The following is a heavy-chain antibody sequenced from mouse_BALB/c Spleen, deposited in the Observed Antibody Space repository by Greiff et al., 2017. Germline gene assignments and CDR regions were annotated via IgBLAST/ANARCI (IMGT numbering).Heavy chain of an antibody. V-gene: IGHV3-1*02. CDR1: GYSITSGYS. Sequence: DVKLVESGPDLVKPSQSLSLTCTVTGYSITSGYSWHWIRHFPGNKLEWMGYIHYSGSTNYNPSLTSRISITRDTSKNQFFLQLNSVTTEDTATYYCARGGWLLRGDAMDYWGQGTSVTVSS. J-gene: IGHJ4*01. CDR3: ARGGWLLRGDAMDY. D-gene: IGHD2-3*01. CDR2: IHYSGST.